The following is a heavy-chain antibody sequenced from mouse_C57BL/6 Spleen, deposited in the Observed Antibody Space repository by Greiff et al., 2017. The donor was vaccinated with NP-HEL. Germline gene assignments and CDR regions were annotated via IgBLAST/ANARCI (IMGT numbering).Heavy chain of an antibody. D-gene: IGHD1-1*01. CDR2: ISSGSSTI. Sequence: EVQGVESGGGLVKPGGSLKLSCAASGFTFSDYGMHWVRQAPEKGLEWVAYISSGSSTIYYADTVKGRFTISRDNAKNTLFLQMTSLRSEDTAMDYCAGGSRVGELGEGGQGATVAVSS. V-gene: IGHV5-17*01. CDR1: GFTFSDYG. CDR3: AGGSRVGELGE. J-gene: IGHJ2*01.